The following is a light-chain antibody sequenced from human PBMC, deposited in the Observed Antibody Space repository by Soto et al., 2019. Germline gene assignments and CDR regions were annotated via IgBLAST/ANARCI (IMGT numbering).Light chain of an antibody. V-gene: IGKV1-9*01. CDR1: QGISSY. Sequence: IQFTQSASSLSASVGDRVTITCRASQGISSYLAWYQQKPGKAPKLLIYAASTLQSGVPSRFSGSGSGTDFTLTISSLQPEDFATYYCQQSYSTPQTFGQGTKVDIK. J-gene: IGKJ1*01. CDR2: AAS. CDR3: QQSYSTPQT.